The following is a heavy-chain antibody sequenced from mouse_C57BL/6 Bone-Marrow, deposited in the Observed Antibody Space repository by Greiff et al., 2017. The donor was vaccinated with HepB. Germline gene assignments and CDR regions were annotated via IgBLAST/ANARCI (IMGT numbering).Heavy chain of an antibody. CDR1: GYTFTSYW. D-gene: IGHD2-4*01. Sequence: QVQLQQPGAELVMPGASVKLSCKASGYTFTSYWMHWVKQRPEQGLEWIGEINPSDSYTNYNQKFKGKSTLTVDKSSSTAYMQLSSLTSEDSAVYYCARVGRKYDYDVKVYFDYWGQGTTLTVSS. J-gene: IGHJ2*01. CDR2: INPSDSYT. V-gene: IGHV1-69*01. CDR3: ARVGRKYDYDVKVYFDY.